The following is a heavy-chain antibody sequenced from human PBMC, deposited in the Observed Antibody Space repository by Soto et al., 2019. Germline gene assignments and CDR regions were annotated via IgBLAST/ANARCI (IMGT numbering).Heavy chain of an antibody. V-gene: IGHV3-30-3*01. D-gene: IGHD3-22*01. J-gene: IGHJ4*02. CDR2: ISYDRSNK. CDR1: GFSFSSYA. CDR3: ARDPSPYYDSSGYCFDY. Sequence: QPEDSLRLSCAASGFSFSSYAMHWVRQAPGKGLEWVVVISYDRSNKYYADSVKGRFTISRDNSKNTLYLQMNSLRAEDTAVYYCARDPSPYYDSSGYCFDYWGQGSLVTV.